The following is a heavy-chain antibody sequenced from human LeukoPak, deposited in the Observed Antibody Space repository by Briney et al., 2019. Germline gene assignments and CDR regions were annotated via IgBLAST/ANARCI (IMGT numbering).Heavy chain of an antibody. CDR3: ARDRDYGDYLGDY. J-gene: IGHJ4*02. CDR1: RYTFTNYY. V-gene: IGHV1-2*06. D-gene: IGHD4-17*01. Sequence: ASVKVSCKASRYTFTNYYIHWVRQAPGQGLEWMGRIKPNSGDTDYAQKFQGRVTMTRDTSISTAYMELSRLKFDDTAVYYCARDRDYGDYLGDYWGQGILVTVTS. CDR2: IKPNSGDT.